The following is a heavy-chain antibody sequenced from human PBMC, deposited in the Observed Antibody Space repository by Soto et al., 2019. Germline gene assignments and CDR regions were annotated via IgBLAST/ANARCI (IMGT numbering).Heavy chain of an antibody. CDR1: GFTFSSYG. D-gene: IGHD2-15*01. CDR2: ISYDGSNK. J-gene: IGHJ4*02. CDR3: AKDRISLVVVAPYYY. Sequence: QVQLVESGGGVVQPGRSLRLSCAASGFTFSSYGMHWVRQAPGKGLEWVAVISYDGSNKYYADSVKGRFTISRDNSKNTLYLQMNGLRAEDTGVYYCAKDRISLVVVAPYYYWGQGTLVTVSS. V-gene: IGHV3-30*18.